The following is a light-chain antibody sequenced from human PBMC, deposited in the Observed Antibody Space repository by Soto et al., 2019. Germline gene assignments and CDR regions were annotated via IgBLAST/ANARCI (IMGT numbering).Light chain of an antibody. CDR2: EVS. V-gene: IGLV2-8*01. J-gene: IGLJ3*02. CDR3: SSYAGSNSWV. CDR1: SSDVGGYNY. Sequence: QSALTQPPSASGSPGQSVTISCTGTSSDVGGYNYVSWYQQHPGKAPKLMIYEVSKWPSGVPDRFSGSKSGNTASLTVSGLQAEDEADYYCSSYAGSNSWVFGGGTKVTVL.